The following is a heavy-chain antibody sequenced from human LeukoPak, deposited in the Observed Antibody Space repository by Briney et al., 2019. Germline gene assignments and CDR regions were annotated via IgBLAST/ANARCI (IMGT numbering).Heavy chain of an antibody. D-gene: IGHD3-22*01. CDR3: ARDSPLNYYDSSGPLDY. CDR2: ISSSSSYI. Sequence: GGSLRLSCAASGFTFDDYGMNWVSQAPGKGLEWVSSISSSSSYIYYADSVKDRLTISRDNAKNSLYLQMNSLRAEDTAVYYCARDSPLNYYDSSGPLDYWGQGTLVTVSS. J-gene: IGHJ4*02. CDR1: GFTFDDYG. V-gene: IGHV3-21*01.